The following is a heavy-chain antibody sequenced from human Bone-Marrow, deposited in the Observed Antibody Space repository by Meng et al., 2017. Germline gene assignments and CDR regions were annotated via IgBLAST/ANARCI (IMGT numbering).Heavy chain of an antibody. CDR1: GVSISSSNC. V-gene: IGHV4-4*02. Sequence: QVHLPASRPGLVKPSGTLSLTRAVSGVSISSSNCWSWVRQPPGKGLEWIGEIYQSGSTNYNPSLKSRVTISVDKSKNQFSLKLSSVTAADTAVYYCARPDYGDYLYYFDYWGQGALVTVSS. D-gene: IGHD4-17*01. CDR3: ARPDYGDYLYYFDY. CDR2: IYQSGST. J-gene: IGHJ4*02.